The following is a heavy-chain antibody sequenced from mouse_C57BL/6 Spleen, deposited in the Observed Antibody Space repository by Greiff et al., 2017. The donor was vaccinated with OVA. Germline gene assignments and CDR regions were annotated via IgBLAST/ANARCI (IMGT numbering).Heavy chain of an antibody. Sequence: VQLQQSGPGLVQPSQSLSITCTVSGFSFTSYGVHWVRQPPGKGLEWLGVIWSGGSTAYNAAFISRLSIRKDNSKSQVFFKMNSLQAYDTAIYYCATYAVYAMDYWGQGTSVTVSS. CDR3: ATYAVYAMDY. V-gene: IGHV2-4*01. D-gene: IGHD6-5*01. CDR2: IWSGGST. J-gene: IGHJ4*01. CDR1: GFSFTSYG.